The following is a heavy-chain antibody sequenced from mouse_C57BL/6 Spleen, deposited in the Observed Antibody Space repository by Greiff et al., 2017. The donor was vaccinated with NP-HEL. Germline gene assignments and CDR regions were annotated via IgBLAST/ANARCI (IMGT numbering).Heavy chain of an antibody. V-gene: IGHV1-69*01. D-gene: IGHD2-4*01. Sequence: QVQLKQPGAELVMPGASVKLSCKASGYTFTSYWMHWVKQRPGQGLEWIGEIDPSDSYTNYNQKFKGKSTLTVDKSSSTAYMQLSSLTSEDSAVYYCARVYDYDVGFAYWGQGTLVTVSA. CDR2: IDPSDSYT. J-gene: IGHJ3*01. CDR3: ARVYDYDVGFAY. CDR1: GYTFTSYW.